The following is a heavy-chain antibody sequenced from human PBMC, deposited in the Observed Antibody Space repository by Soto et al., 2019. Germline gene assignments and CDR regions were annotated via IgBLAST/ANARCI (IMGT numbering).Heavy chain of an antibody. J-gene: IGHJ6*02. CDR1: GYTVTACY. CDR2: INPNSGGT. V-gene: IGHV1-2*04. Sequence: QVQLVQSGAEVKKPGASVKVSCKASGYTVTACYVHWVRQAPGQGLEWMGWINPNSGGTNYAQKFQGWVTMTRDTSISTVYMELSRLRFDDTAVYYCARMIAASGHYGMDVWGQGTTVTVSS. CDR3: ARMIAASGHYGMDV. D-gene: IGHD6-13*01.